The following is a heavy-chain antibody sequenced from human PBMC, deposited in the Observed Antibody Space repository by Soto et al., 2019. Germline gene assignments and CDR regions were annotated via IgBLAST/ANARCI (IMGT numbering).Heavy chain of an antibody. CDR3: AKNWNWGSLVQ. D-gene: IGHD7-27*01. V-gene: IGHV4-59*08. CDR1: GDSISTDY. CDR2: IYYGGST. Sequence: PSETLSLTCTVSGDSISTDYRSWIRQSPGKGLEWIGFIYYGGSTNYNPSLKSRVTISVDTPKYQFSLKLSSVTAADTAVYYCAKNWNWGSLVQWGQGTLVTVS. J-gene: IGHJ4*02.